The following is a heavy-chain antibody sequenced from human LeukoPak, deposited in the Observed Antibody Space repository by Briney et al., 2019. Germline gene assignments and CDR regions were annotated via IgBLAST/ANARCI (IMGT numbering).Heavy chain of an antibody. V-gene: IGHV3-7*01. CDR2: VKQDGSQA. CDR3: FKGIYDSSY. Sequence: PGGSLRLSCATSGFTFTRYWMAWIRQSPGKGLEWVANVKQDGSQAYYLASVEGRFTISRANAKPSLFLHMNNLRAEATAVYYFFKGIYDSSYWGQGTLVTVSS. D-gene: IGHD6-6*01. CDR1: GFTFTRYW. J-gene: IGHJ4*02.